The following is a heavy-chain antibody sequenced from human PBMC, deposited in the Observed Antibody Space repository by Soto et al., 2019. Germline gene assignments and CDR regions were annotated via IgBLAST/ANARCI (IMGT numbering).Heavy chain of an antibody. J-gene: IGHJ4*02. CDR2: IYYSGST. D-gene: IGHD5-12*01. V-gene: IGHV4-39*01. CDR3: ARHPIKAEWLRSPRGY. Sequence: QLQLQESGPGLVKPSETLSLTCTVSGGSISSSSYYWGWIRQPPGKGLEWIGSIYYSGSTYYNPSLKSRVTISVDTSKNQFSLKLSSVTAADTAVYYCARHPIKAEWLRSPRGYWGQGTLVTVSS. CDR1: GGSISSSSYY.